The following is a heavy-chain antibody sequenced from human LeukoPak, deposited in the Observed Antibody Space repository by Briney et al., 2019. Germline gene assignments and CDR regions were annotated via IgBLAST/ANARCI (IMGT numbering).Heavy chain of an antibody. V-gene: IGHV3-23*01. D-gene: IGHD2-2*02. CDR2: ISDSGESP. CDR3: AKSDCSSASCYTIDY. J-gene: IGHJ4*02. Sequence: PGGSLRLSCAASGFTFSNAWMSWVRQAPGKGLEWLSLISDSGESPSDADSGKGRFTISRDNSKSTVFLQMNSLRAEDTALYYCAKSDCSSASCYTIDYWAREPWSPSPQ. CDR1: GFTFSNAW.